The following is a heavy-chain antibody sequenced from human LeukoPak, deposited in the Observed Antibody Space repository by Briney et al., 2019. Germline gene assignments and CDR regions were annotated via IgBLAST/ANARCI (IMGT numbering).Heavy chain of an antibody. CDR1: GGTFSSYA. J-gene: IGHJ3*02. V-gene: IGHV1-69*04. D-gene: IGHD3-10*01. CDR2: IIPILGIA. Sequence: EASVKVSCKASGGTFSSYAISWVRQAPGQGLEWMGRIIPILGIANYAQKFQGRVTITADKSTSTAYMELSSLRSEDTAVYYCARVYGSGSYYYDAFDIWGQGTMVTVSS. CDR3: ARVYGSGSYYYDAFDI.